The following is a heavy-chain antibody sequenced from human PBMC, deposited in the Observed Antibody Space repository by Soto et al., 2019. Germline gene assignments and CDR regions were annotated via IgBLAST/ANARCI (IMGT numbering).Heavy chain of an antibody. J-gene: IGHJ5*02. D-gene: IGHD1-20*01. CDR3: ASHNWNDDWFDP. V-gene: IGHV1-69*13. CDR2: IIPIFGTA. CDR1: GGTFSSYA. Sequence: SVKVSCKASGGTFSSYAISWVRQAPGQGLEWMGGIIPIFGTANYAQKFQGRVTITADESTSTAYMELSSLRSEDTAVYYCASHNWNDDWFDPWGQGTLVTVSS.